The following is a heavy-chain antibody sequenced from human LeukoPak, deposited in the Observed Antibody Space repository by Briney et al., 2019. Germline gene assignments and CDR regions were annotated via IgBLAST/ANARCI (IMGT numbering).Heavy chain of an antibody. Sequence: PGGSLRLSCAASGFTFSSYAMNWVRQAPGKGLEWVSYISSSGSTIYYADSVKGRFTISRDNAKNSLYLQMNSLRAEDTAVYYCARARYYYYGMDVWGQGTTVTVSS. CDR3: ARARYYYYGMDV. CDR2: ISSSGSTI. CDR1: GFTFSSYA. V-gene: IGHV3-48*03. J-gene: IGHJ6*01.